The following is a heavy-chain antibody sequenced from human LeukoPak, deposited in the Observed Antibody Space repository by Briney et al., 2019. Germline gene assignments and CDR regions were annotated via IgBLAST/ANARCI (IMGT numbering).Heavy chain of an antibody. J-gene: IGHJ5*02. CDR1: GGSISNYD. Sequence: SETLSLTCTVSGGSISNYDWSWIRQPPGKGLEYIGYIYYSGSTNYNPSLKSRVTISVDTSKNQFSLKLTSVTAADAAVYYCARDRAEGGGYWFDPWGQGTLVTVSS. CDR3: ARDRAEGGGYWFDP. V-gene: IGHV4-59*01. CDR2: IYYSGST. D-gene: IGHD5-12*01.